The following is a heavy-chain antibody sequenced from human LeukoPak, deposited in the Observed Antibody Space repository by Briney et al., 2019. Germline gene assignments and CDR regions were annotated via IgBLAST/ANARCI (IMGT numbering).Heavy chain of an antibody. Sequence: ASVKVSCKASGYTFTDHYIHWVRQAPGQGLEWMGGLIPIYGSPNYAQKFQGRLTITSDESTRTVYMELSSLRPEDSAVHYCAGFFYDNSGDAFDIWGQGTMVTVSS. D-gene: IGHD3-22*01. J-gene: IGHJ3*02. V-gene: IGHV1-69*13. CDR2: LIPIYGSP. CDR1: GYTFTDHY. CDR3: AGFFYDNSGDAFDI.